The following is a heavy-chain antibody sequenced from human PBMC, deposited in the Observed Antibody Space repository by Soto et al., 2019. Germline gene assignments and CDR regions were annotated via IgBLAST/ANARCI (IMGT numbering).Heavy chain of an antibody. Sequence: GGSLRLACCASGFSVNRYWMHWVRQAPGKGLVWLSRFGGDENYTDYADSVRGRFTISRDIAKNTIYLQMNSLRAEDTAVYYCGKGKELGVVRYGLDAWGQGTTVTVSS. D-gene: IGHD3-3*01. J-gene: IGHJ6*02. CDR1: GFSVNRYW. CDR2: FGGDENYT. CDR3: GKGKELGVVRYGLDA. V-gene: IGHV3-74*01.